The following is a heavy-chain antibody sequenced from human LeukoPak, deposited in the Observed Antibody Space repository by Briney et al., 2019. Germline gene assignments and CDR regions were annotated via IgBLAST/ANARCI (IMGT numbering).Heavy chain of an antibody. CDR1: GFTFSSYS. Sequence: GGSLRLSCAASGFTFSSYSMNWVRQAPGKGLEWVSSISSSSSSYIYYADSVKGRFTISRDNAKNSLYLQMNSLRAEDTAVYSCVRVEDWGAAGNRMDYWGQGTLVTVSS. CDR3: VRVEDWGAAGNRMDY. D-gene: IGHD6-13*01. J-gene: IGHJ4*02. V-gene: IGHV3-21*01. CDR2: ISSSSSSYI.